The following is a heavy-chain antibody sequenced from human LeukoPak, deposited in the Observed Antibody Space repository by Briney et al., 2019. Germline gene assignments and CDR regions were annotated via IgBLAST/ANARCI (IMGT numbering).Heavy chain of an antibody. Sequence: PGRSLRLSCAASGFTFRSYDMHWVRQASGKGLQWVAVISYDGSNKYHTDSMRGRFTISRDNSKNTLYLQMNSLRAEDTAVYYCAKDSEIAAAGSYWYFDLWGRGTLVTVSS. CDR3: AKDSEIAAAGSYWYFDL. D-gene: IGHD6-13*01. J-gene: IGHJ2*01. CDR1: GFTFRSYD. CDR2: ISYDGSNK. V-gene: IGHV3-30*18.